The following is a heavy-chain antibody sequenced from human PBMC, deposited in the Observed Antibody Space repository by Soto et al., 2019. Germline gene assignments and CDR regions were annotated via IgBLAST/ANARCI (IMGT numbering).Heavy chain of an antibody. Sequence: PVGSLRLSCAASGFTFSSYAMHWVRQAPGKGLEWVAVISYDGSNKYYADSVKGRFTISRDNSKNTLYLQMNSLRAEDTAVYYCAREGRITIFGVVISLPGAFDIWGQGTMVTVSS. CDR1: GFTFSSYA. V-gene: IGHV3-30-3*01. J-gene: IGHJ3*02. CDR3: AREGRITIFGVVISLPGAFDI. CDR2: ISYDGSNK. D-gene: IGHD3-3*01.